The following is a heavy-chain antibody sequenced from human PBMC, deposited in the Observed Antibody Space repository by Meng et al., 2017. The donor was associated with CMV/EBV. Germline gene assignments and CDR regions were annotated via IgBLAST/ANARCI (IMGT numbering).Heavy chain of an antibody. V-gene: IGHV3-7*01. D-gene: IGHD2-2*02. CDR1: GFTFSSYW. J-gene: IGHJ4*02. CDR2: IKQDGSEK. CDR3: ARDGGYCSSTSCYNSSSWHIDY. Sequence: GGSLRLSCAASGFTFSSYWMSWVRQAPGKGLEWVANIKQDGSEKYYVDSVKGRFTISRDNAKNSLYLQMNSLRAEDTAVYYCARDGGYCSSTSCYNSSSWHIDYWGQGTLVTVSS.